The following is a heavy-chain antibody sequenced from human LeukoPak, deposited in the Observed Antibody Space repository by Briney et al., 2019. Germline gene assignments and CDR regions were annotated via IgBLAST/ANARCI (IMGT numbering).Heavy chain of an antibody. CDR2: ISGSGGST. D-gene: IGHD3-22*01. Sequence: GGSLRLSCAASGFTFSSYAMSWVREAPGKGVEWVSAISGSGGSTYYADSVKGRFTISRDNSKNTLYLQMNSLRAEDTAVYYCAKEWKGYYDSSGYPFDYWGQGTLVTVSS. V-gene: IGHV3-23*01. CDR3: AKEWKGYYDSSGYPFDY. J-gene: IGHJ4*02. CDR1: GFTFSSYA.